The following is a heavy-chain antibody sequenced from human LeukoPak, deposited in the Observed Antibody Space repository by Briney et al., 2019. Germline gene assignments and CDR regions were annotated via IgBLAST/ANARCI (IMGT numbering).Heavy chain of an antibody. J-gene: IGHJ6*02. CDR1: GGSISSYY. Sequence: PSETLSLTCTVSGGSISSYYWSWIRQPPGKGLEWIGYIYYSGSTNYNPSLKSRVTMSVDTSKNQFSLKLSSVTAADTAVYYCAREGAVTTKIYYYGMDVCGQGTTVTVSS. CDR3: AREGAVTTKIYYYGMDV. D-gene: IGHD4-11*01. CDR2: IYYSGST. V-gene: IGHV4-59*12.